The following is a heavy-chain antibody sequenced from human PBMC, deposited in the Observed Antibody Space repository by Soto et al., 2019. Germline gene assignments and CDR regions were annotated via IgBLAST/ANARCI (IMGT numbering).Heavy chain of an antibody. V-gene: IGHV3-23*01. CDR2: ISGSGGST. CDR1: GFTFSSYA. D-gene: IGHD3-22*01. Sequence: GGSLRLSCAASGFTFSSYAMSWVRQAPGKGLEWVSAISGSGGSTYYADSVKGRFTISRDNSKNTLYLQMNSLRAEDTAVYYCAKKKGGRYYYDSSGYPGPFDYWGQGTLVTVSS. CDR3: AKKKGGRYYYDSSGYPGPFDY. J-gene: IGHJ4*02.